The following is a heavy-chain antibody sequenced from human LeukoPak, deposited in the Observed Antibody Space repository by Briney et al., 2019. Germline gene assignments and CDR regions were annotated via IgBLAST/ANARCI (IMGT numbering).Heavy chain of an antibody. CDR1: GFTFSGYV. Sequence: GGSLRLSCAVSGFTFSGYVMTWVRQAPGEGLEWVSTISSSGGSTYYADSVKGLFTISRDISKNTLSVQMNSLRVTVTAIYYRATALGARRGAFEIWGEGTMVTVSS. CDR2: ISSSGGST. CDR3: ATALGARRGAFEI. V-gene: IGHV3-23*01. J-gene: IGHJ3*02. D-gene: IGHD3-16*01.